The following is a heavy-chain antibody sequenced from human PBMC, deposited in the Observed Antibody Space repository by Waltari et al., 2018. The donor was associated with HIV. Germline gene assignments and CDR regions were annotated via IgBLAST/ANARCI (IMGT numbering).Heavy chain of an antibody. D-gene: IGHD5-12*01. CDR1: GFTFSSYW. CDR2: IKQDGSEK. Sequence: EVQLVESGGRLVQPGGSLRLSCAASGFTFSSYWMSWVRQAPGKGLEWVANIKQDGSEKYYVDSVKGRFTISRDNAKNSLYLQMNSLRAEDTAVYYCAREADIVATTVFDYWGQGTLVTVSS. J-gene: IGHJ4*02. V-gene: IGHV3-7*01. CDR3: AREADIVATTVFDY.